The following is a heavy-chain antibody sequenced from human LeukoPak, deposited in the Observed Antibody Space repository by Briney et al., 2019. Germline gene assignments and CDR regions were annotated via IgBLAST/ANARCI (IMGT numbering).Heavy chain of an antibody. J-gene: IGHJ6*02. CDR2: ISYTGTYI. CDR1: AFSLSAYN. Sequence: GGSLRLFCAASAFSLSAYNMNWVRQDPGKGLEWVSSISYTGTYIYYADSVEGRFTISRDNAQNSLYLQMNSLRAEDTAVYYCARVGSYYDMDVWGQGTTVTVSS. V-gene: IGHV3-21*04. CDR3: ARVGSYYDMDV. D-gene: IGHD3-10*01.